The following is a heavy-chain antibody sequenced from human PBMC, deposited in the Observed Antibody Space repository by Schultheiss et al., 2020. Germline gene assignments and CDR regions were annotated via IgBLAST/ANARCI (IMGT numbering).Heavy chain of an antibody. CDR2: ISGSGGST. CDR3: AKDRVTYCSGGSCYVTPYDY. D-gene: IGHD2-15*01. J-gene: IGHJ4*02. Sequence: GGSLRLSCAASGFTFSSYAMSWVRQAPGKGLEWVSAISGSGGSTYYADSVKGRFTISRDNSKNTLYLQMNSLRAEDTAVYYCAKDRVTYCSGGSCYVTPYDYWGQGNLVTVSS. V-gene: IGHV3-23*01. CDR1: GFTFSSYA.